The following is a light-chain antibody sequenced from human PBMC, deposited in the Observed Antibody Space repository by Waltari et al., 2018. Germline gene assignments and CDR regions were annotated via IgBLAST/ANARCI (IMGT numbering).Light chain of an antibody. CDR3: QQRRNWPLS. CDR1: QSIVDA. J-gene: IGKJ5*01. Sequence: VLTQSPATLSLSPGDKAALSCRASQSIVDAIAWYQQRPGQTPRLLIYDASNRAPGIPARFSGSGSGTDFTLTISSLEPEDFAVYYYQQRRNWPLSFGQGTRLEIK. CDR2: DAS. V-gene: IGKV3-11*01.